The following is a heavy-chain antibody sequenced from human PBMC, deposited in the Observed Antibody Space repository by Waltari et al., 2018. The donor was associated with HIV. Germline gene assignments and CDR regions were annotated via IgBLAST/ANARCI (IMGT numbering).Heavy chain of an antibody. D-gene: IGHD6-19*01. CDR1: GYSFTSYW. J-gene: IGHJ6*02. V-gene: IGHV5-51*01. Sequence: EVQLVQSGAEVKKPGESLKISCKGSGYSFTSYWIGWVRQMPGKGLEWMGIIYPGASDTRYSPSFQGQVTISADKSISTAYLQWSSLKASDTAMYYCARVGLARPSGWYYYGMDVWGQGTTVTVSS. CDR2: IYPGASDT. CDR3: ARVGLARPSGWYYYGMDV.